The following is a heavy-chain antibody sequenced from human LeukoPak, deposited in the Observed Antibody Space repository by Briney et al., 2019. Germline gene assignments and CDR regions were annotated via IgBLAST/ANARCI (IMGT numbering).Heavy chain of an antibody. J-gene: IGHJ4*02. CDR2: ISAYNGNT. D-gene: IGHD6-13*01. V-gene: IGHV1-18*01. CDR1: GYTFTSYG. CDR3: ARGGRIAAAGLNRGY. Sequence: ASVKVSCKASGYTFTSYGISWVRQAPGQGLEWMGWISAYNGNTNYAQKLQGRVTMTTDTSTSTAYMELSRLRSDDTAVYYCARGGRIAAAGLNRGYWGQGTLVTVSS.